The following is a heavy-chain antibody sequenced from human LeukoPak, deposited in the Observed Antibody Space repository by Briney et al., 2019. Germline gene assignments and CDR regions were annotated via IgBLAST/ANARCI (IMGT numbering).Heavy chain of an antibody. V-gene: IGHV3-66*01. CDR2: ITTAGPT. CDR1: GFTVSRNY. Sequence: PGGSLRLSCAASGFTVSRNYTSWARLAPGKGLEWVSIITTAGPTHYAASVKGRFTISRDSSKNTVYLQMNSLRAEDTAVYYCATRGLSGYYYGMDVWGQGTTVTVSS. D-gene: IGHD3/OR15-3a*01. J-gene: IGHJ6*02. CDR3: ATRGLSGYYYGMDV.